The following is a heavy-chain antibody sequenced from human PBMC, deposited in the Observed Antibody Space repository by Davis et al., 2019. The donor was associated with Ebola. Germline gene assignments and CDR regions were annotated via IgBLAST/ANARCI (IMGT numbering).Heavy chain of an antibody. J-gene: IGHJ4*02. Sequence: MPSETLSPTCTVTADSISPYYWSWLRQPPGKGLEWIGNIYYRGNTLYNPSLKSRVTISVDTSKNQFSLQLTSVTAAERAIYYCARGRVDFDYWGQGTLVTVSS. CDR2: IYYRGNT. CDR1: ADSISPYY. V-gene: IGHV4-59*08. CDR3: ARGRVDFDY.